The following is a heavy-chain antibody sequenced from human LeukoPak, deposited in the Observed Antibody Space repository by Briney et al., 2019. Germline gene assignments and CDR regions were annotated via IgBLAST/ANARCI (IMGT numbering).Heavy chain of an antibody. Sequence: GGSLRLSCAASGFTFSSYAMSWVRQAPGKGLEWVSVIYSGGSTYYADSVKGRFTISRDNSKNTLYLQMNSLRAEDTAVYYCARDGGGYFDYWGQGTLVTVSS. V-gene: IGHV3-53*01. CDR1: GFTFSSYA. CDR2: IYSGGST. CDR3: ARDGGGYFDY. D-gene: IGHD2-15*01. J-gene: IGHJ4*02.